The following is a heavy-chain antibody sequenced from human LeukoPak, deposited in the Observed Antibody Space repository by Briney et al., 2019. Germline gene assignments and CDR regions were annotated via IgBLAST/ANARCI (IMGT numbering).Heavy chain of an antibody. J-gene: IGHJ2*01. CDR2: ISWNSGSI. CDR3: AKDGRPFDL. Sequence: GRSLRLSCAASGFTFDDYAMHWVRQAPGKGLEWVSGISWNSGSIGYADSVKGRFTISRDNAKNSLYLQMNSLRAEDMALYYCAKDGRPFDLWVRGTLVTVSS. CDR1: GFTFDDYA. V-gene: IGHV3-9*03.